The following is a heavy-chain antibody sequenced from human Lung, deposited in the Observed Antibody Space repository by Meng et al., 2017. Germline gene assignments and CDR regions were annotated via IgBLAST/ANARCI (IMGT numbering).Heavy chain of an antibody. CDR2: INHSGST. CDR1: GGSFSDYY. D-gene: IGHD4-11*01. J-gene: IGHJ4*02. Sequence: VQLKQWGAGLLKPSETLSLTCVVYGGSFSDYYWSWIRQPPGKGLEWIGEINHSGSTNYNPSLESRATISVDTSQNNLSLKLSSVTAADSAVYYCARGPTTMAHDFDYWGQGTLVTVSS. V-gene: IGHV4-34*01. CDR3: ARGPTTMAHDFDY.